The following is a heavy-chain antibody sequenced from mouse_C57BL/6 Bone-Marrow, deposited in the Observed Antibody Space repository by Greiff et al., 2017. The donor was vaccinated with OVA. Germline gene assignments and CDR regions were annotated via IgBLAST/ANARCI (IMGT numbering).Heavy chain of an antibody. CDR2: IDPENGDT. D-gene: IGHD3-2*02. CDR1: GFNIKDDY. CDR3: TRQLRLPHYYAMDD. V-gene: IGHV14-4*01. Sequence: VQLQQSGAELVRPGASVKLSCTASGFNIKDDYMHWVKQRPEQGLEWIGWIDPENGDTEYASKFQGKATITADTSSNTAYLQLSSLTSEDTAVYYCTRQLRLPHYYAMDDWGQGTSVTVSS. J-gene: IGHJ4*01.